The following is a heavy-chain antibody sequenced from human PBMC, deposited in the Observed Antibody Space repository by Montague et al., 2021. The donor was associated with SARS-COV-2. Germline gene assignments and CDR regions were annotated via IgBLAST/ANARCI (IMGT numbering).Heavy chain of an antibody. CDR3: TQERGPGRTTWHYFDY. Sequence: CAISGESVSSNIAAWNWIRQSPSRGLEWLGRTYYRSKWYNDYAVSVRSRITISPDTSKNQFSLQLNSVAPEDTAVYYCTQERGPGRTTWHYFDYWGQGTQVTVSS. V-gene: IGHV6-1*01. CDR2: TYYRSKWYN. CDR1: GESVSSNIAA. D-gene: IGHD1-14*01. J-gene: IGHJ4*02.